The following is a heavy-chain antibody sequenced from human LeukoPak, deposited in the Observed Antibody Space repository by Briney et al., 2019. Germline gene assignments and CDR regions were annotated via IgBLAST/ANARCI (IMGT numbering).Heavy chain of an antibody. CDR3: AKDLHWFDP. CDR2: ISYDGSNK. V-gene: IGHV3-30*18. CDR1: GFTFSSYG. D-gene: IGHD5/OR15-5a*01. J-gene: IGHJ5*02. Sequence: SCAASGFTFSSYGMHWVRQAPGKGLEWVAVISYDGSNKYYADSVKGRFTISRDNSKNTLYLQMNSLRAEDTAVYYCAKDLHWFDPWGQGTLVTVSS.